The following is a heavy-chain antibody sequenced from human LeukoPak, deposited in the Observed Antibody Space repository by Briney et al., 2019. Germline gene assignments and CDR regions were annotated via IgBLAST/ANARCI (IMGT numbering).Heavy chain of an antibody. CDR1: GYTFTGYY. J-gene: IGHJ2*01. V-gene: IGHV1-2*06. CDR2: INPNSGGT. D-gene: IGHD6-19*01. CDR3: ARPYSSGSYWYFDL. Sequence: GASVKVSCKASGYTFTGYYMHWVRQAPGQGLEWMGRINPNSGGTNYAQKFQGRVTMTRDTSISTAYMELSRLRSDDTAVYYCARPYSSGSYWYFDLWGRGTLVTVSS.